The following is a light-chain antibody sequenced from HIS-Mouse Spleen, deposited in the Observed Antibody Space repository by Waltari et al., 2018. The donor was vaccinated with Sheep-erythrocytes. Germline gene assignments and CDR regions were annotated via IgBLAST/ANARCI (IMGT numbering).Light chain of an antibody. CDR2: EGS. V-gene: IGLV2-23*01. Sequence: QSALTQPASVSGSPGQSITISCTGTSSDVGSYNLVSWYQQHPGKAPKIMIYEGSKRPSGVSNRFSGYKSGNTASLTISGLQAEDEADYYCCSYAGSSTPWVFGGGTKLTVL. CDR3: CSYAGSSTPWV. CDR1: SSDVGSYNL. J-gene: IGLJ3*02.